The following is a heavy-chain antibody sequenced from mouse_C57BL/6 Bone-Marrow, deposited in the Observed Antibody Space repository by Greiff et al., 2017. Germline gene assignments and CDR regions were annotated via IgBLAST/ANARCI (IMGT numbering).Heavy chain of an antibody. V-gene: IGHV1-82*01. CDR2: IYPGDGDT. J-gene: IGHJ3*01. Sequence: VQLQQSGPELVKPGASVKISCKASGYAFSSSWMNWVKQRPGKGLEWIGRIYPGDGDTNYNGKFKGKATLTADKSSSTAYMQLSSLTSEDSAVYFCASGGEYGSSYDGFAYWGQGTLVTVSA. CDR3: ASGGEYGSSYDGFAY. D-gene: IGHD1-1*01. CDR1: GYAFSSSW.